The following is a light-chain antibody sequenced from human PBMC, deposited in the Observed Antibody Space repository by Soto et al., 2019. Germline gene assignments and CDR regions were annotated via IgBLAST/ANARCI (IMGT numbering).Light chain of an antibody. V-gene: IGKV3-11*01. CDR2: DAS. CDR1: QSVSSH. CDR3: QQRSHWPT. Sequence: EIVLTQYPATLSLSPGERSTLSCRSSQSVSSHLAWYQQKPGQSPRLLIYDASNRATGIPARFSGSGSGTDFTLTISSLEPEDFAFYFCQQRSHWPTFGQGTKADIK. J-gene: IGKJ1*01.